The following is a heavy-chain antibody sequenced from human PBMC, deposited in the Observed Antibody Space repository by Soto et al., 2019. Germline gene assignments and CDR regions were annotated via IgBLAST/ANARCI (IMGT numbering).Heavy chain of an antibody. V-gene: IGHV4-39*01. Sequence: QLQLQESGPGLVKPSETLSLTCTVSGGSISSSSYYWGWIRQPPGKGLEWIGSIYYSGSTYYNPSLKSGATISVDTSKNQFSLKLSSVTAADTAVYYCARHGFTVTTLYYYYYYGMDVWGQGTTVTVSS. CDR3: ARHGFTVTTLYYYYYYGMDV. CDR1: GGSISSSSYY. CDR2: IYYSGST. J-gene: IGHJ6*02. D-gene: IGHD4-4*01.